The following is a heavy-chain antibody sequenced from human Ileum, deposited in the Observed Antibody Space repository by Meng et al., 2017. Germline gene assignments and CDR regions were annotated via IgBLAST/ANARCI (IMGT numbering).Heavy chain of an antibody. V-gene: IGHV4-4*02. CDR1: GGYISSRDW. J-gene: IGHJ4*02. Sequence: QAQLRWSGPGLFKPSGTMAMTCAVSGGYISSRDWWSWVRQPPGKGLEWIGEISQESGRTNYNPSLKSRVTISLDKSKNQFSLNLNSVTAADTAVYYCVRNEGYSLGDWGQGTLVTVSS. D-gene: IGHD2-21*01. CDR2: ISQESGRT. CDR3: VRNEGYSLGD.